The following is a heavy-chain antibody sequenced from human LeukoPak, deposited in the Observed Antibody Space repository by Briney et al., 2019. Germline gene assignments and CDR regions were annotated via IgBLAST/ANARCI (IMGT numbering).Heavy chain of an antibody. CDR2: VNQGGAQK. V-gene: IGHV3-7*01. CDR1: GFNFSSQW. J-gene: IGHJ6*03. Sequence: PGGSLRLSCAASGFNFSSQWMSWVRQAPGKGLEWVANVNQGGAQKYYVDSVKGRFTISRDNAENSLYLQMNSLRAEDTAVYYCAREHHFYYMDGWGKGTTVTVSS. CDR3: AREHHFYYMDG.